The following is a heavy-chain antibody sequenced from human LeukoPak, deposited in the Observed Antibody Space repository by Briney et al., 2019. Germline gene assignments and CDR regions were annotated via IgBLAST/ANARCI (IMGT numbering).Heavy chain of an antibody. Sequence: SETLSLTCTVSGYSISSGYYCTWIRQTPGEGLEWIGSVHHTGKTYYNPSLNSRVTISVDTSQIQFSLKLSSVTAADTAVYYCARGREAGTWGQGTLVTVSS. CDR2: VHHTGKT. D-gene: IGHD6-13*01. J-gene: IGHJ5*02. CDR1: GYSISSGYY. CDR3: ARGREAGT. V-gene: IGHV4-38-2*02.